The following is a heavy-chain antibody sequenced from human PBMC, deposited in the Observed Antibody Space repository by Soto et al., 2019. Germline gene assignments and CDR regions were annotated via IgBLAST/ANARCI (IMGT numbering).Heavy chain of an antibody. CDR1: GFTFSSYG. CDR2: ISYDGSNK. J-gene: IGHJ3*02. D-gene: IGHD3-9*01. Sequence: VGSLRLSCAASGFTFSSYGMHWVRQAPGKGLEWVAVISYDGSNKYYADSVKGRFTISRDNSKNTLYLQMNSLRAEDTAVYYCAKDHDTAYNAFDIWGQGTMVTVSS. V-gene: IGHV3-30*18. CDR3: AKDHDTAYNAFDI.